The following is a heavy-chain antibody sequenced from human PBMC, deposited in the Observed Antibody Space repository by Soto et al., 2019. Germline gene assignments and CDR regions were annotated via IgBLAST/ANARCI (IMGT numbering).Heavy chain of an antibody. CDR2: ISGRVGST. J-gene: IGHJ4*02. V-gene: IGHV3-23*01. Sequence: EVQLLESGGGLVQTGGSLRLSCAASGFTFSSYAMSWVRQAPGKGLEWVSAISGRVGSTYYADSVKGRFTISIDNPKNTLYLQMNSLRAEDTAVYYCAKDGYSTNVHYYFDYWGQGTLVTVSS. D-gene: IGHD4-4*01. CDR3: AKDGYSTNVHYYFDY. CDR1: GFTFSSYA.